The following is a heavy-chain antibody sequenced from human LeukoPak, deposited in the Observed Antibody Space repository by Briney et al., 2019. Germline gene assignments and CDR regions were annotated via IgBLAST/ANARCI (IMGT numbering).Heavy chain of an antibody. V-gene: IGHV3-23*01. CDR3: AKDVGKWESLHFFDY. D-gene: IGHD1-26*01. CDR1: GFTLSTNA. J-gene: IGHJ4*02. CDR2: ISGSGAST. Sequence: GGSLRLSCLTSGFTLSTNAMSWVRQAPGKGLEWISGISGSGASTYYADSVKGRFTISRDDSRDTLYLQMNSLRGDDTAVYYCAKDVGKWESLHFFDYWGQGTLVTVSS.